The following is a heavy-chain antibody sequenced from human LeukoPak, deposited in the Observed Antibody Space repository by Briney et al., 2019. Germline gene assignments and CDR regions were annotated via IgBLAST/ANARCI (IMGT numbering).Heavy chain of an antibody. CDR3: ARERVQTTVDAFDI. CDR2: ISHDGSDK. D-gene: IGHD4-17*01. Sequence: GGSLRLSCAASEFTLKIYPMHWVRQAPGKGLEWLSVISHDGSDKNNADSVKGRFIISRDNSKNTIYLQLNSLRPEDTAMYYCARERVQTTVDAFDIWGLGTMVIVSS. J-gene: IGHJ3*02. CDR1: EFTLKIYP. V-gene: IGHV3-30*04.